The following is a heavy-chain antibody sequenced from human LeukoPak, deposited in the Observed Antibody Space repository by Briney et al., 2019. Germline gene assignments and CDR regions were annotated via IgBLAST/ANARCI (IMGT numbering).Heavy chain of an antibody. CDR2: INHSGST. D-gene: IGHD2-21*02. CDR1: GGSISSYY. V-gene: IGHV4-34*01. CDR3: ARGAHIVVVTATSPEFDP. Sequence: SETLSLTCTVSGGSISSYYWSWIRQPPGKGLEWIGEINHSGSTNYNPSLKSRVTISVDTSKNQFSLKLSSVTAADTAVYYCARGAHIVVVTATSPEFDPWGQGTLVTVSS. J-gene: IGHJ5*02.